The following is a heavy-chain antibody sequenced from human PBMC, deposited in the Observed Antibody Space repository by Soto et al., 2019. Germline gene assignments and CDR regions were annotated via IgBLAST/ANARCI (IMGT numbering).Heavy chain of an antibody. Sequence: PSETLSLTCSVSGGSIRNVYWSWIRQSPGKGLEWIGFIFHRGNAKYNPSLQSRASMSIDTSKNQFSLSLESVTAADTAVYFCARAHAPTLPFDFWGQGTLVTVSS. V-gene: IGHV4-59*01. D-gene: IGHD2-15*01. J-gene: IGHJ4*02. CDR1: GGSIRNVY. CDR3: ARAHAPTLPFDF. CDR2: IFHRGNA.